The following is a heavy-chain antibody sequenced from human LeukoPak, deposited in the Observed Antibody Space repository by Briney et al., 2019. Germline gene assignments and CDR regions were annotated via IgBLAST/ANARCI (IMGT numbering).Heavy chain of an antibody. CDR1: GGSISSSSYC. Sequence: SSETLSLTCTVSGGSISSSSYCWGWLRQPPGKGLEWIASIYYSGSTYYNPSLKSRFTISVDTSKNQLSLKLSSLTAADTAVYYCARHEYSGSYYGLSWFDLWGQGTLVTVSS. V-gene: IGHV4-39*01. CDR3: ARHEYSGSYYGLSWFDL. J-gene: IGHJ5*02. D-gene: IGHD1-26*01. CDR2: IYYSGST.